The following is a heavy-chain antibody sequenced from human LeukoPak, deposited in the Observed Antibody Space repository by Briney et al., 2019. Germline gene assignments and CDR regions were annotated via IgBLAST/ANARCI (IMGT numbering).Heavy chain of an antibody. CDR1: GFSFSSYS. CDR3: ARDRGGYCGSTSCHPYDY. V-gene: IGHV3-21*01. Sequence: PGGSLRLSCAASGFSFSSYSMNWVRQAPGKELEWVSSITSSSSYIYYGDSVKGRFTISRDNAKNSLYLQMNSLRAEDTAVYYCARDRGGYCGSTSCHPYDYWGQGTLVTVSS. J-gene: IGHJ4*02. CDR2: ITSSSSYI. D-gene: IGHD2-2*03.